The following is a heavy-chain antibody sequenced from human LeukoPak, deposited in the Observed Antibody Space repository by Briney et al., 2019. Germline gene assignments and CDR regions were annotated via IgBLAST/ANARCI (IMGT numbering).Heavy chain of an antibody. CDR1: GASIGNDNYY. V-gene: IGHV4-31*03. CDR3: ARLYGSGKNYFDS. J-gene: IGHJ4*02. CDR2: IYYSGSA. D-gene: IGHD3-10*01. Sequence: PSETLSLTCTVYGASIGNDNYYWSWIRQHPGEGLEWIGYIYYSGSAYFNPPLKSRLTLSVDTSKRQFSLNLNSVTAADTAVYYCARLYGSGKNYFDSWGQGTLVTVSS.